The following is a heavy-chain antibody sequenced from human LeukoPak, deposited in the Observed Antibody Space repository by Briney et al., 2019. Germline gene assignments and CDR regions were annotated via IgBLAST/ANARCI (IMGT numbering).Heavy chain of an antibody. V-gene: IGHV3-74*01. CDR3: ARVVGATPYYYGMDV. J-gene: IGHJ6*02. CDR1: GFTFSSYW. D-gene: IGHD1-26*01. CDR2: INSDGSST. Sequence: GGSLRLSCAASGFTFSSYWMHWVRQAPGKGLVWVSRINSDGSSTNYADSVKGRFTISRDNAKNTLYLQMNSLRAEDTAVYYCARVVGATPYYYGMDVWGQGTTVTVSS.